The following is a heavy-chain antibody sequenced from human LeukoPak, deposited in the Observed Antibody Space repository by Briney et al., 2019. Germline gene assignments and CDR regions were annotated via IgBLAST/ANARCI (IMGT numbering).Heavy chain of an antibody. V-gene: IGHV3-23*01. J-gene: IGHJ4*02. D-gene: IGHD6-19*01. CDR2: ISGSGGST. CDR3: AKDRGAVAGTIDY. CDR1: GFTFSSYT. Sequence: PGRSLRLSCAASGFTFSSYTMSWVRQAPGKGLEWVSAISGSGGSTYYADSVKGRFTISRDNSKNTLYLQMNSLRAEDTAVYYCAKDRGAVAGTIDYWGQGTLVTVSS.